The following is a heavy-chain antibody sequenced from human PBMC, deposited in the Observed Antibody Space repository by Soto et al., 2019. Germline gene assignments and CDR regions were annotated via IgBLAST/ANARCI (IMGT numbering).Heavy chain of an antibody. V-gene: IGHV4-61*01. Sequence: SETLSLTCTVSGSSVSSSYYYWSWIRQPPGKGLEWIGYIYYSGSTNYNPSLKSRVTISIDTSKNQFSLKLSSVTAADTAVYYCAREVGASPDYFDSWGQGTLVTVS. CDR2: IYYSGST. J-gene: IGHJ4*02. CDR3: AREVGASPDYFDS. CDR1: GSSVSSSYYY. D-gene: IGHD1-26*01.